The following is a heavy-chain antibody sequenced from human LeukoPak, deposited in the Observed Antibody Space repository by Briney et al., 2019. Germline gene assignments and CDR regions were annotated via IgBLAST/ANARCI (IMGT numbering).Heavy chain of an antibody. Sequence: SETLSLTCTVSGGSISSTDYYWGWIRQPPGKGLEWIGSIYSSGSTYYNPSLKSRVTISLDTSKNQFSLSLSSVTAADTAVYYCARDSPTYNYGVVDYWGQGTLVTVSS. J-gene: IGHJ4*02. CDR1: GGSISSTDYY. CDR2: IYSSGST. V-gene: IGHV4-39*07. D-gene: IGHD5-18*01. CDR3: ARDSPTYNYGVVDY.